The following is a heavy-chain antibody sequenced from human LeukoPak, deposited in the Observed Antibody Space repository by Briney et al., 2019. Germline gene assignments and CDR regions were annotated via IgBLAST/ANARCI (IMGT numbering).Heavy chain of an antibody. Sequence: GGSLRLSCAASGFTVSSNSMSWVRQAPGKGLEWVSVIYSGGSTYYADSVKGRFTISRDNSKNTLYLQMNSLRAEDTAVYYCASEKVGHFDYWGQGTLVTVSS. CDR3: ASEKVGHFDY. CDR1: GFTVSSNS. J-gene: IGHJ4*02. V-gene: IGHV3-53*01. CDR2: IYSGGST.